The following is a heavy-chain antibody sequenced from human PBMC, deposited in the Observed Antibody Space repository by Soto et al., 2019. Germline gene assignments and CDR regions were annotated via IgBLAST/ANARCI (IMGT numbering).Heavy chain of an antibody. Sequence: GGSLRLSCAASGFTFSSYWMSWVRQAPGKGLEWVANIKQDGSEKYYVDSVKGRFTISRDNAKNSLYLQMNSLRAEDTAVYYCARRGYCSSTSCYDYYYYMDVWGKGTTVTVSS. CDR3: ARRGYCSSTSCYDYYYYMDV. J-gene: IGHJ6*03. D-gene: IGHD2-2*01. V-gene: IGHV3-7*01. CDR1: GFTFSSYW. CDR2: IKQDGSEK.